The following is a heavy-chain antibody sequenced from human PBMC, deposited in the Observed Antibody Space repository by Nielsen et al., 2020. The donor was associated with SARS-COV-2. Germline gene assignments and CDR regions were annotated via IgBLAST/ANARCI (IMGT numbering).Heavy chain of an antibody. CDR3: AVGLLIAAAGTAFDI. V-gene: IGHV3-21*01. Sequence: GESLKISCAASGYIFSSYTMSWVRQAPGKGLEWVSSITSRSGYIYYADSVRGRFTVSRDNAKNSLYLQMNSLRAEDTAVYYCAVGLLIAAAGTAFDIWGQGTMVTVSS. D-gene: IGHD6-13*01. J-gene: IGHJ3*02. CDR2: ITSRSGYI. CDR1: GYIFSSYT.